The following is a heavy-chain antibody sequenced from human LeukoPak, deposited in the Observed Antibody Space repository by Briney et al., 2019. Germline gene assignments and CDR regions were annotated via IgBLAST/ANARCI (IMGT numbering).Heavy chain of an antibody. CDR3: ATQRGSYLWGTDFDY. CDR2: INPNSGDT. CDR1: GYTFTVYY. J-gene: IGHJ4*02. V-gene: IGHV1-2*02. Sequence: GASVKVSCMASGYTFTVYYLHWVRQAPGQGLEWMGWINPNSGDTKYAQKFQSRVTMTRDTSISTAYMELSRLRSDDTAVYYCATQRGSYLWGTDFDYWGQGTLVTVSS. D-gene: IGHD3-16*01.